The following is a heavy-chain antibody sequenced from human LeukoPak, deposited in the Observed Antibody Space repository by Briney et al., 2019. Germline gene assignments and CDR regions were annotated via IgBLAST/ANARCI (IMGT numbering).Heavy chain of an antibody. CDR1: GGTFSSYA. CDR3: ARGALRIAAVDYYYYGMDV. Sequence: SVKVSCKASGGTFSSYAISWVRQAPGQGLEWVGGIIPIFGTANYAQKFQGRVTITADESTSTAYMELSSLRSEDTAVYYCARGALRIAAVDYYYYGMDVWGKGTTVTVSS. CDR2: IIPIFGTA. D-gene: IGHD6-13*01. V-gene: IGHV1-69*01. J-gene: IGHJ6*04.